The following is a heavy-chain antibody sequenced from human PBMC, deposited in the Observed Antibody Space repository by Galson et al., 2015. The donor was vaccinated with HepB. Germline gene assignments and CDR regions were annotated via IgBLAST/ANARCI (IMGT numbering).Heavy chain of an antibody. CDR2: ISGNGDST. CDR1: GFTFSSYA. D-gene: IGHD3-3*01. J-gene: IGHJ4*02. CDR3: AKEMNFWSGYYYY. V-gene: IGHV3-23*01. Sequence: SLRLSCAASGFTFSSYAMSWVRQAPGKGLEWVSAISGNGDSTYYADSVKGRFTISRDNSKKTLYLQMNSLRADDTAIYYCAKEMNFWSGYYYYWGQGTLVTVSS.